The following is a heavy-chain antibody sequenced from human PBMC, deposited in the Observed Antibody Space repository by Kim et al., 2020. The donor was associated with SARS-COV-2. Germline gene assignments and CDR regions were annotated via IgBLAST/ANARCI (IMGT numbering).Heavy chain of an antibody. CDR3: ARDFQYSGSYYDY. J-gene: IGHJ4*02. V-gene: IGHV4-30-2*04. D-gene: IGHD1-26*01. Sequence: PSLKGRVTISVDASKNQFSLKRSSVTAADTAVYCCARDFQYSGSYYDYWGQGTLVTVSS.